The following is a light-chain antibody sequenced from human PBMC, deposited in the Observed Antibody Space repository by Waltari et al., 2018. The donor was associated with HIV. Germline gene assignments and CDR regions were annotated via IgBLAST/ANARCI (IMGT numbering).Light chain of an antibody. V-gene: IGLV2-11*01. CDR3: CSCAGSYTWV. J-gene: IGLJ3*02. CDR2: DVS. Sequence: QSALTQPRSVSGSPGQSVTISCTGTSSDVGGYNYVSWYQQHPGKAPKLMIYDVSKRPSGIPERFSGSKSGNTAALNISGLQAEDEADYYCCSCAGSYTWVFGGGTKLTVL. CDR1: SSDVGGYNY.